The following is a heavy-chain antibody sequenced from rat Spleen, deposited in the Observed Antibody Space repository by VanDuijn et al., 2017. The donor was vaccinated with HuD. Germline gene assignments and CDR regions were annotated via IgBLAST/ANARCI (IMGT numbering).Heavy chain of an antibody. CDR3: TRVNYYDGSYPFDY. J-gene: IGHJ2*01. Sequence: EVQLVESGGGLVQPGRSLELSCTASGFTFTNYDMAWVRQAPTKGLEWVTSISSRSDRTYYRDSVKGRFTVSRDNAKSTLYLQMDSLRSDDTATYYCTRVNYYDGSYPFDYWGRGVMVTVSS. CDR1: GFTFTNYD. CDR2: ISSRSDRT. D-gene: IGHD1-12*02. V-gene: IGHV5-27*01.